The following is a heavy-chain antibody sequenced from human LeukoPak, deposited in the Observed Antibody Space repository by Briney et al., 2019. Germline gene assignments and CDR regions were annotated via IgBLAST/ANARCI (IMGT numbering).Heavy chain of an antibody. J-gene: IGHJ4*02. Sequence: GSVKVSCKASGYTFTGNYMHWVRQAPGQGLEWMGWINRNSGSTNSAQKFQGRATSSGKTTITPAYMDLSRRRSDDTAVYYCARLLEWSQARDYWGQGTLVTVSS. V-gene: IGHV1-2*02. D-gene: IGHD3-3*01. CDR3: ARLLEWSQARDY. CDR1: GYTFTGNY. CDR2: INRNSGST.